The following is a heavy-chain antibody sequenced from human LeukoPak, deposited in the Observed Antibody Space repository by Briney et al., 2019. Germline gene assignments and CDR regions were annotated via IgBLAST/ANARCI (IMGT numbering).Heavy chain of an antibody. CDR2: ISAYNGNT. Sequence: GRSLRLSCAASGFTFRYYAMHWVRQAPGQGLEWMGWISAYNGNTNYAQKLQGRVTMTTDTSTSIAYMELRSLRSDDTAVYYCATDCSGGSCYTAGDYWGQGTLVTVSS. CDR1: GFTFRYYA. CDR3: ATDCSGGSCYTAGDY. V-gene: IGHV1-18*04. D-gene: IGHD2-15*01. J-gene: IGHJ4*02.